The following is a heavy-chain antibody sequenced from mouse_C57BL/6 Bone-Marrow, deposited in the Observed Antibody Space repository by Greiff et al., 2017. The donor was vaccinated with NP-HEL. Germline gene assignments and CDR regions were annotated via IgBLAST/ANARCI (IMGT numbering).Heavy chain of an antibody. V-gene: IGHV14-4*01. D-gene: IGHD1-1*01. J-gene: IGHJ2*01. CDR2: IDPENGDT. Sequence: EVQLQESGAELVRPGASVKLSCTASGFNIKDDYMHWVKQRPEQGLEWIGWIDPENGDTEYASKFQGKATITADTSSNTAYLQLSSLTSEDTAVYYCTPFITTVVDYFDYWGQGTTLTVSS. CDR1: GFNIKDDY. CDR3: TPFITTVVDYFDY.